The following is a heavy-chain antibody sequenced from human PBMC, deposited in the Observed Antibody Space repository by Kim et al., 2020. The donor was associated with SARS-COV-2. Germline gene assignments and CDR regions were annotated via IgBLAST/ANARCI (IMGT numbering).Heavy chain of an antibody. CDR2: NT. J-gene: IGHJ5*02. CDR3: ARLQSDNWIDP. V-gene: IGHV1-18*01. Sequence: NTDYEQKFHGRVTMTTDTSTSTAYMELRSLRSDDTAVYYCARLQSDNWIDPWGQGTLVTVSS. D-gene: IGHD1-1*01.